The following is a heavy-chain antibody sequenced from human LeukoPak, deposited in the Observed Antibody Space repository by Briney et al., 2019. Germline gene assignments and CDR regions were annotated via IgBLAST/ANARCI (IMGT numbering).Heavy chain of an antibody. CDR2: ISAYNGNT. CDR3: ARGVVYYDSSGTPFDY. Sequence: ASVKVSCKASGYTFTSYGISWVRPAPGQGLEWMGWISAYNGNTNYAQKLQGRVTMTTDTSTSTAYMELRSLRSDDTAVYYCARGVVYYDSSGTPFDYWGQGTLVTVSS. J-gene: IGHJ4*02. D-gene: IGHD3-22*01. V-gene: IGHV1-18*01. CDR1: GYTFTSYG.